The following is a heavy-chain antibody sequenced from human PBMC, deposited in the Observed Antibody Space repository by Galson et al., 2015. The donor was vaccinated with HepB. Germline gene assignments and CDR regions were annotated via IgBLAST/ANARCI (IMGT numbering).Heavy chain of an antibody. Sequence: SVKVSCKASGGTFSSYAISWVRQAPGQGLEWMGGIIPIFGTANYAQKFQGRVTITADESTSTAYMELSSLRSEDTAVYYCARGYCSGGSCYRDYYYYYMDVWGKGTTVTVSS. D-gene: IGHD2-15*01. V-gene: IGHV1-69*13. CDR1: GGTFSSYA. J-gene: IGHJ6*03. CDR3: ARGYCSGGSCYRDYYYYYMDV. CDR2: IIPIFGTA.